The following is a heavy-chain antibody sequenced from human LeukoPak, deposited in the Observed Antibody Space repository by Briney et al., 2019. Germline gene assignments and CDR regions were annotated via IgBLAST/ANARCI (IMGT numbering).Heavy chain of an antibody. CDR1: GGPISSSSYY. D-gene: IGHD3-3*01. V-gene: IGHV4-39*07. CDR3: ARDTSGYYFNWFDP. CDR2: VYHSGST. Sequence: SETLSLTCTVSGGPISSSSYYWGWIRQPPGKGLEWIGSVYHSGSTNYNPSLKSRVTISVDKSKNQFSLKLSSVTAADTAVYYCARDTSGYYFNWFDPWGQGTLVTVSS. J-gene: IGHJ5*02.